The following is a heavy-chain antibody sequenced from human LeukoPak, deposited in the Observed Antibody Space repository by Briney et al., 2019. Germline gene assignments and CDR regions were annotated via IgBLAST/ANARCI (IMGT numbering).Heavy chain of an antibody. CDR2: ISSSSSYI. D-gene: IGHD2-21*02. CDR1: GFTFSSYS. CDR3: ARELVSSIVVVTAMGYFDY. Sequence: GGSLRLSCAASGFTFSSYSMNWVRQAPGKGLEWVSSISSSSSYIYYADSVKGRFTISRDNAKNSLYLQMNSLRTEDTAVYYCARELVSSIVVVTAMGYFDYWAREPWSPSPQ. V-gene: IGHV3-21*01. J-gene: IGHJ4*02.